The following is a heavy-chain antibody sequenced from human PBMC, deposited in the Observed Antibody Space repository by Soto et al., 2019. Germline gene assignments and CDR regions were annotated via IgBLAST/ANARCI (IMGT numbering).Heavy chain of an antibody. CDR3: ARDRGYYSGWLSY. V-gene: IGHV1-3*01. J-gene: IGHJ4*02. D-gene: IGHD3-3*01. Sequence: KFQGRVTITRDTSASTAYMELSSLRSEDTAVYYCARDRGYYSGWLSYWGQGTLVTVSS.